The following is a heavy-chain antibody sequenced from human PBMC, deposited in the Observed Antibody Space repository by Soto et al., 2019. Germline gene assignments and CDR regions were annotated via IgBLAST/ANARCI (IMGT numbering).Heavy chain of an antibody. CDR3: TRQLDIVVVPAAVYYYYYGMDV. V-gene: IGHV3-73*01. Sequence: GGSLRLSCAASGFTFSGSAMHWVRQASGKGLEWVGRIRSKANSYATANAASVKGRFTISRDDSKNTAYLQMNSLKTEDTAVYYCTRQLDIVVVPAAVYYYYYGMDVWGQGTTVTVSS. CDR1: GFTFSGSA. D-gene: IGHD2-2*03. CDR2: IRSKANSYAT. J-gene: IGHJ6*02.